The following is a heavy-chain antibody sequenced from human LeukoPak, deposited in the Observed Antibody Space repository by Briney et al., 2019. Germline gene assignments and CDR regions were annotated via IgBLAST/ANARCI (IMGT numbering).Heavy chain of an antibody. CDR2: IKSKTDGGTT. Sequence: GGSLRLSCAASGFTFSNAWMSWDREAPGKGLEWGGRIKSKTDGGTTDYAAPVKGRFTISRDDSKNTLYLQMNSLKTEDTAVYYCTTDLMSPEVYWGQGTLVTVSS. V-gene: IGHV3-15*01. CDR1: GFTFSNAW. CDR3: TTDLMSPEVY. J-gene: IGHJ4*02. D-gene: IGHD3-10*02.